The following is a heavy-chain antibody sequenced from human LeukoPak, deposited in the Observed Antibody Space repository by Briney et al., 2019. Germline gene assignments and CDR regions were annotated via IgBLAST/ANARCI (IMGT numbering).Heavy chain of an antibody. CDR3: ARHVLYSYGPQWWFDP. D-gene: IGHD5-18*01. V-gene: IGHV5-10-1*01. CDR2: IDASDSYT. J-gene: IGHJ5*02. Sequence: PGESLKISCKGSGYSFTNYRISWVRHMPGRGLEWMGWIDASDSYTNYSPSFQGHVTISADKSSSTAYQQWSSLKASDTAIYYCARHVLYSYGPQWWFDPWGQGTLVTVSS. CDR1: GYSFTNYR.